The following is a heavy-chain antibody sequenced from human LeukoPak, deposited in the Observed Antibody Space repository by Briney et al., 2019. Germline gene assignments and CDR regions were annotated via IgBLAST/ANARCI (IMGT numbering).Heavy chain of an antibody. CDR2: ISSSSSTI. CDR1: GFNFFSYN. Sequence: PGGSLRLSCAASGFNFFSYNMNWVRQAPGKGLEWVSYISSSSSTIYYADSVRGRFTMSRDNAKKSLSLQMNSLRAEDTAVYYCARGSDRYDFLPIWHWGQGTLVTVSS. V-gene: IGHV3-48*01. J-gene: IGHJ4*02. CDR3: ARGSDRYDFLPIWH. D-gene: IGHD3-3*01.